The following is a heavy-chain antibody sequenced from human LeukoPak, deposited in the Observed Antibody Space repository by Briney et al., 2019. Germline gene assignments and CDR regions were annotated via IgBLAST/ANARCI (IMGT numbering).Heavy chain of an antibody. CDR3: ARGEFLEWLPGAFDI. CDR1: GGTFSSYA. J-gene: IGHJ3*02. Sequence: GASVKVSCKASGGTFSSYAISWVRQAPGQGLEWMGVIIPIFGTANYAQKFQGRVTITTDESTSTAYMELSSLRSEDTAVYYCARGEFLEWLPGAFDIWGQGTMVTVSS. D-gene: IGHD3-3*01. V-gene: IGHV1-69*05. CDR2: IIPIFGTA.